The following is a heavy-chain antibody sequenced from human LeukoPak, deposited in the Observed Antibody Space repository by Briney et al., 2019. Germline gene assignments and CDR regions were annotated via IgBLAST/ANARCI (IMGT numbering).Heavy chain of an antibody. CDR1: GGSISSSSYY. J-gene: IGHJ4*02. V-gene: IGHV4-39*07. CDR3: ASVAQGDYYDSSGYFRYYFDY. CDR2: IYYSGRT. D-gene: IGHD3-22*01. Sequence: SETLSLTCTVSGGSISSSSYYWGWIRQPPGKGLEWIGNIYYSGRTYYNPSLKSRVIISVDTSKNQFSLKVSSVTAADTAVYYCASVAQGDYYDSSGYFRYYFDYWGQGTLVTVSS.